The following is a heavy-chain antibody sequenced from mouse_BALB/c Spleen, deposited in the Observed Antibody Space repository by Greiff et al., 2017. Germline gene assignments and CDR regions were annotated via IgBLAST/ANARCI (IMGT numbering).Heavy chain of an antibody. D-gene: IGHD1-1*01. J-gene: IGHJ4*01. V-gene: IGHV2-9*02. CDR3: ARENYYGSGFHYYALDY. Sequence: QVQLKESGPGLVAPSQSLSISCTASGFSLTSYGVHWVRQPPGKGLEWLGVIWAGGSKNYNSALMSRLSISKDNSTSQAFLKMNSLQTDDTAMYDCARENYYGSGFHYYALDYWGQGTSVTVSA. CDR2: IWAGGSK. CDR1: GFSLTSYG.